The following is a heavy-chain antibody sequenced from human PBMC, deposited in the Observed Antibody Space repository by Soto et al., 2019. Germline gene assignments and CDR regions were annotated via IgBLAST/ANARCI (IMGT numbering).Heavy chain of an antibody. V-gene: IGHV1-69*01. Sequence: QVQLVQSGAEVKKPGSSVKVSCKASGGTFSSYAISWVRQAPGQGLEWMGGIIPIFGTANYAQKLQGRVTITADESTSTAYMELSSLRSEDTAVYYCARLAGGGVVPAALYYYYGMDVWGQGTTVTGSS. D-gene: IGHD2-2*01. CDR1: GGTFSSYA. CDR3: ARLAGGGVVPAALYYYYGMDV. CDR2: IIPIFGTA. J-gene: IGHJ6*02.